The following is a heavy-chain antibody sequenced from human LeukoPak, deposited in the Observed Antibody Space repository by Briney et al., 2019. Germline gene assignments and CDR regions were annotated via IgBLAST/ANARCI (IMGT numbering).Heavy chain of an antibody. CDR2: ISWNSGSI. Sequence: GGSLRLSCAASGFTFDDYAMHWARQAPGKGLEWVSGISWNSGSIGYADSVKGRFTISRDNAKNSLYLQMNSLRAEDTALYYCATSDDILTGYYMNWGQGTLVTVSS. V-gene: IGHV3-9*01. CDR3: ATSDDILTGYYMN. CDR1: GFTFDDYA. D-gene: IGHD3-9*01. J-gene: IGHJ4*02.